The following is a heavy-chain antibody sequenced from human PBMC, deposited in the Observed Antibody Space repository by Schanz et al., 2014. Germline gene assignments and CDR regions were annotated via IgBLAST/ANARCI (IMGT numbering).Heavy chain of an antibody. CDR3: AKTLFPGGTQTFGN. D-gene: IGHD2-8*02. CDR2: ISGSGGST. J-gene: IGHJ4*02. Sequence: EVQLLESGGGLVQPGGSLRLSCAASGFTFSSYAMSWVRQAPGKGLEWVSAISGSGGSTYYADSVKDRFTISRDNSKSTLYVEMNSLRVEDTAVYYCAKTLFPGGTQTFGNWGRGTLVTVSS. V-gene: IGHV3-23*01. CDR1: GFTFSSYA.